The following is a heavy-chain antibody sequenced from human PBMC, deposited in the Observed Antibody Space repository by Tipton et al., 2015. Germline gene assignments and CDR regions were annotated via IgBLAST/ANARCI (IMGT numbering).Heavy chain of an antibody. CDR1: GYTFTSYD. J-gene: IGHJ4*02. D-gene: IGHD3-16*01. CDR3: ASDRVVTFGGVLDY. CDR2: IVPIFGTT. V-gene: IGHV1-69*13. Sequence: QSGAEVKKPGASVKVSCKASGYTFTSYDFNWVRQAPGQGLEWMGGIVPIFGTTNYAQNFQGRLTITADESTTTAYMELSSLRFEDTAVYYCASDRVVTFGGVLDYWGQGTLVTVSS.